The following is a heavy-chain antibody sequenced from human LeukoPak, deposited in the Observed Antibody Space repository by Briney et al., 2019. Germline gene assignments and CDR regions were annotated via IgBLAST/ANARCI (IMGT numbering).Heavy chain of an antibody. V-gene: IGHV4-4*07. CDR3: AGGQVAGKSLAFDY. Sequence: SSETLSLTCTVSGGSISSYYWSWIRQPAGKGLEWIGRIYTSGSTNYNPSLKSRVTISVDTSKNQFSLKLSSVTAADTAVYYCAGGQVAGKSLAFDYWGQGTLVTVSS. CDR2: IYTSGST. D-gene: IGHD6-19*01. CDR1: GGSISSYY. J-gene: IGHJ4*02.